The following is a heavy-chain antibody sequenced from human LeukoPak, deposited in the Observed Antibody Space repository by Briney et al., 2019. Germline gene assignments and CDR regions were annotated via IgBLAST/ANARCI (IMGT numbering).Heavy chain of an antibody. V-gene: IGHV5-51*01. CDR3: ARGAYGDYVDY. J-gene: IGHJ4*02. Sequence: GASLQISCKGSGYIFTSYWIGWVRPLPGKGLEWMGIIYPGDSDTRYSPSFQGQVTISADKSISTAYLQWSSLKASDTAMYYCARGAYGDYVDYWGQGTLVTVSS. CDR1: GYIFTSYW. CDR2: IYPGDSDT. D-gene: IGHD4-17*01.